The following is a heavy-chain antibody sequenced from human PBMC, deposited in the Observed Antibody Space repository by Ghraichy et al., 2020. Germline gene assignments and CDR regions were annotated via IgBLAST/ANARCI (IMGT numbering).Heavy chain of an antibody. V-gene: IGHV3-74*01. J-gene: IGHJ5*02. Sequence: GGSLRLSCVASGFSFSSYWMHWVRQAPGKGLVWVSRNNNDGSTTSYADSVKGRFTISRDNAKNTLYLEMNSLRAEDTAVYYCARDHERSFGYPDLWGQGTLVTVSS. CDR2: NNNDGSTT. CDR3: ARDHERSFGYPDL. CDR1: GFSFSSYW. D-gene: IGHD3-16*01.